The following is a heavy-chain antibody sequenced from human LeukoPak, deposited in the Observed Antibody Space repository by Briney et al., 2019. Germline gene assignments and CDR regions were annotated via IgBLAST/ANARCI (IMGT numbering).Heavy chain of an antibody. D-gene: IGHD5-24*01. Sequence: PGGSLRLSCAASGFTFSSYAMHWVRQAPGKGLEWVAVISYDGSNKYYADSVKGRFTISRDNSKNTLYLQMNSLRAEDTAVYYCARDRFADGYNFLRIFGWYWGQGTLVTVSS. CDR1: GFTFSSYA. J-gene: IGHJ4*02. CDR3: ARDRFADGYNFLRIFGWY. V-gene: IGHV3-30-3*01. CDR2: ISYDGSNK.